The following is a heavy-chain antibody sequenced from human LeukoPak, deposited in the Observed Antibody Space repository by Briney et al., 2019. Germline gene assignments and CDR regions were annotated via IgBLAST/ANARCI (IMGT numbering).Heavy chain of an antibody. Sequence: SVTVSCKASGGTFSSYAISWVRQAPGQGLEWMGRIIPILGIANYAQKFQGRVTITAAKSTSTAYMELSSLRSEDTAVYYCARSSGYYYGSGNLYSWFDPWGQGTLVTVSS. V-gene: IGHV1-69*04. J-gene: IGHJ5*02. CDR3: ARSSGYYYGSGNLYSWFDP. CDR1: GGTFSSYA. D-gene: IGHD3-10*01. CDR2: IIPILGIA.